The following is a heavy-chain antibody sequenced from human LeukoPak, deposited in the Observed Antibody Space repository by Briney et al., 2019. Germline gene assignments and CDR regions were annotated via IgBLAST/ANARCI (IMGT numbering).Heavy chain of an antibody. J-gene: IGHJ4*02. V-gene: IGHV4-38-2*02. CDR1: GYSISSGYY. Sequence: PSETLSLTCTVSGYSISSGYYWGWIRQPPGKGLEWIGSIYHSGSTYYNPSLKSRVTISVDTSKNQFSLKLSSVTAADTAVYYCARQRRYCSSTSCYGWGQGTLVTVSS. D-gene: IGHD2-2*01. CDR3: ARQRRYCSSTSCYG. CDR2: IYHSGST.